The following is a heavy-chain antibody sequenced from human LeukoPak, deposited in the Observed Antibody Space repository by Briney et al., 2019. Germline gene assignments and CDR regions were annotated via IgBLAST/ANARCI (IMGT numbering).Heavy chain of an antibody. CDR3: ARTSELSLRDAFDI. CDR2: ISSSSSYI. J-gene: IGHJ3*02. D-gene: IGHD3-16*02. Sequence: PGGSLRLSCAASGFTFSSYSMNWVRQAPGKGLEWVSSISSSSSYIYYADSVKGRFTISRDNAKNSLYLQMNSLRAEDTAVYYCARTSELSLRDAFDIWGQGTMVTVSS. V-gene: IGHV3-21*01. CDR1: GFTFSSYS.